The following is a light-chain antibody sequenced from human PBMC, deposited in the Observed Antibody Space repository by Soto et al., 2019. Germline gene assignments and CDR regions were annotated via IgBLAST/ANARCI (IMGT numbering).Light chain of an antibody. CDR1: KSVSSN. V-gene: IGKV3-15*01. CDR2: GAS. Sequence: EIVMTQSPGTLSVSPGGRATLSCRASKSVSSNLAWYQQKPGQAPRLLIYGASTRATGIPARFSGSGSGTEFTLTISSLQSEDFAVYYCQQYSNWPPWTFGQGTKVDIK. J-gene: IGKJ1*01. CDR3: QQYSNWPPWT.